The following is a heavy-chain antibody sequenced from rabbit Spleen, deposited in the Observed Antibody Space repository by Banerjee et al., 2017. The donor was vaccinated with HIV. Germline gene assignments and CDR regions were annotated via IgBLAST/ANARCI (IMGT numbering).Heavy chain of an antibody. CDR2: IYADGSGST. CDR1: GFSFSSSHY. CDR3: ARDLVGVIGWNFYL. J-gene: IGHJ4*01. Sequence: QSLEESGGDLVKPGASLTLTCTASGFSFSSSHYMCWVRQAPGKGLECIACIYADGSGSTYYASWAKGRFTISRTSSTTVTLRMTSLTAADTATYFCARDLVGVIGWNFYLWGPGTLVTVS. D-gene: IGHD1-1*01. V-gene: IGHV1S40*01.